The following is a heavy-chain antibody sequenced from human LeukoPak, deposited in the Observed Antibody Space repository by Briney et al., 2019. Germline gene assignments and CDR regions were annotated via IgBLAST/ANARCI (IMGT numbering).Heavy chain of an antibody. Sequence: ASVKVSCKASGYTFTGYYMHWVRQAPGQGLEWMGWINPNSGGTNYAQKFQGRVTMTRDTSISTAYMELSRLRSDDTAVYYCATHYYDSSGYYSPLDYWGQGTLVTVSS. D-gene: IGHD3-22*01. CDR3: ATHYYDSSGYYSPLDY. J-gene: IGHJ4*02. CDR1: GYTFTGYY. CDR2: INPNSGGT. V-gene: IGHV1-2*02.